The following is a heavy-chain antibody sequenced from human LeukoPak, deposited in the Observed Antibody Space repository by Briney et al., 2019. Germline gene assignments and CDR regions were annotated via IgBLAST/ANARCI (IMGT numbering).Heavy chain of an antibody. CDR2: VNPSGDST. Sequence: ASVKASCKASGYTFTSYDINWVRQAPGQGLEWMGIVNPSGDSTNYAQNFQGRVTMTGDTSTSTVYMELSSLRSEDTAVYYCARVRDGYNDAYDIWGQGTMVTVTS. V-gene: IGHV1-46*01. CDR1: GYTFTSYD. CDR3: ARVRDGYNDAYDI. J-gene: IGHJ3*02. D-gene: IGHD5-24*01.